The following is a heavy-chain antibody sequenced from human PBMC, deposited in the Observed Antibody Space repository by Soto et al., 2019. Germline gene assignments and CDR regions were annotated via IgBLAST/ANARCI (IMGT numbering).Heavy chain of an antibody. V-gene: IGHV3-74*01. CDR2: INSDGSST. CDR3: EREVSPVGAAAGFDY. D-gene: IGHD6-13*01. CDR1: GFTFSSYW. J-gene: IGHJ4*02. Sequence: PGGSLRLSCAASGFTFSSYWMHWVRQAPGKGLVWVSRINSDGSSTSYADSVKGRFTISRDNAKNTLYLQMNSLRAEDTAVYYWEREVSPVGAAAGFDYWGQETRVTVSS.